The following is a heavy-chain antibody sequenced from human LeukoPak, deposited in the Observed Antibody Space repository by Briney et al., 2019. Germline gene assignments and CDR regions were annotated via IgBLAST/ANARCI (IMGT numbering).Heavy chain of an antibody. CDR3: AKDFGFKSVYYYYGMDV. Sequence: GGSLRLSCAASGFTFSSYGMHWVRQAPGKGLEWVAVISYDGSNKYYADSMKGRFTISRDNSKNTLYLQMNSLRAEDTAVYYCAKDFGFKSVYYYYGMDVWGQGTTVTVSS. J-gene: IGHJ6*02. CDR1: GFTFSSYG. V-gene: IGHV3-30*18. CDR2: ISYDGSNK. D-gene: IGHD3-16*01.